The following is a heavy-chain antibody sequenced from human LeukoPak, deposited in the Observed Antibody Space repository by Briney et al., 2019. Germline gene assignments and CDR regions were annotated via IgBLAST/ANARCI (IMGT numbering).Heavy chain of an antibody. CDR3: ARASRYCSGGSCSGTRVDY. V-gene: IGHV4-59*01. D-gene: IGHD2-15*01. CDR1: GGSISSYY. J-gene: IGHJ4*02. Sequence: PSETLSLTCTVSGGSISSYYWSWIRQPPGKGLDWIGYIYYSGSTNYNPSLKSRVTISVDTSKNQFSLKLSSVTAADTAVYYCARASRYCSGGSCSGTRVDYWGQGTLVTVSS. CDR2: IYYSGST.